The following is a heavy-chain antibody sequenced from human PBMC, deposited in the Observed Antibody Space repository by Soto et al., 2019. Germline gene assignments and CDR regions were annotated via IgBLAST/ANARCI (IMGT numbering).Heavy chain of an antibody. CDR3: ARGREYDFGSGSDY. J-gene: IGHJ4*02. D-gene: IGHD3-3*01. CDR2: INHSGST. CDR1: GGSFSGYY. V-gene: IGHV4-34*01. Sequence: SETLSLTCAVYGGSFSGYYWSWIRQPPGKGLEWIGEINHSGSTNYNPSLKSRVTISVDTSKNQFSLKLSSVTAADTAVYYCARGREYDFGSGSDYWGQGTLVTVSS.